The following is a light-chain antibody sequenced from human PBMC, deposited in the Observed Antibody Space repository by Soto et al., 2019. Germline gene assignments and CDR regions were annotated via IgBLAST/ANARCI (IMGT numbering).Light chain of an antibody. J-gene: IGKJ2*01. V-gene: IGKV1-39*01. CDR1: QSISSY. CDR3: QQSYSTPYT. CDR2: ATS. Sequence: DIQMTQSPSSLSASVGDRVTITCRASQSISSYLNWYQQKQGKAPKLLIYATSSLQSGVPSGFSGGGSGTDFTLTIGSLQPEDFATYYCQQSYSTPYTFGQGTKLEIK.